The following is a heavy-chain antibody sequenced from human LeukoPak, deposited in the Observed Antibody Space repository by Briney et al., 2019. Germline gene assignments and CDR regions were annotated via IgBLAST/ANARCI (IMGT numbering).Heavy chain of an antibody. CDR1: GFTFSSYA. CDR3: ARDIDRYGMDV. D-gene: IGHD2-15*01. CDR2: ISSSGSTI. V-gene: IGHV3-48*04. J-gene: IGHJ6*02. Sequence: PGGSLRLSCASSGFTFSSYAMSWVRQAPGKGLEWVSYISSSGSTIYYADSVKGRFTISRDNAKNSLYLQMNSLRAEDTAVYYCARDIDRYGMDVWGQGTTVTVSS.